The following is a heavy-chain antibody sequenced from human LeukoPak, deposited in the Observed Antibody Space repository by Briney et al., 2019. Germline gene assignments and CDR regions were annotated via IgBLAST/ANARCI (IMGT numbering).Heavy chain of an antibody. V-gene: IGHV4-59*08. CDR1: GGSIRSYY. D-gene: IGHD3-3*01. CDR2: IYYSGNT. Sequence: SETLSLTCSVSGGSIRSYYWSWIRQPPGKGLKWIGYIYYSGNTKYNPSLKSRVSIVVDTSKNQFTLKLRSATAADTAVYYCARHLYSEYRSGLDKWGQGTLVTVSS. CDR3: ARHLYSEYRSGLDK. J-gene: IGHJ4*02.